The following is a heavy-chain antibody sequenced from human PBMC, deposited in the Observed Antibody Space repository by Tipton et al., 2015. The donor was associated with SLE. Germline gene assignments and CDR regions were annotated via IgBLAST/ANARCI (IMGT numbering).Heavy chain of an antibody. V-gene: IGHV4-34*01. CDR2: INHGGNT. D-gene: IGHD3-22*01. J-gene: IGHJ4*02. CDR1: GGPFSGYY. Sequence: TLSLTCAVYGGPFSGYYWTWIRQPPGKGLEWIGEINHGGNTNYNPSLKSRVTISVDTSKNHFSLKLSSVTAADTAVYYCATIGDSSGYAPFDHWGQGTLVTVSS. CDR3: ATIGDSSGYAPFDH.